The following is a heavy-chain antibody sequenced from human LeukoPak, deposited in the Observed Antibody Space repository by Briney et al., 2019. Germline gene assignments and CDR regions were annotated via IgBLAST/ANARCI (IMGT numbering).Heavy chain of an antibody. CDR2: FYSNGTI. V-gene: IGHV4-39*01. CDR1: GDSISTNRYY. J-gene: IGHJ5*02. Sequence: SETLSLTCTVSGDSISTNRYYWGWLRQAPGRGREWSAIFYSNGTIYYNPSFRSRVTMSVDTSTNQFSLSLTSLTAANTAVYFCARLRHDRSGYYWFGPWGRGTLVTVSS. D-gene: IGHD3-22*01. CDR3: ARLRHDRSGYYWFGP.